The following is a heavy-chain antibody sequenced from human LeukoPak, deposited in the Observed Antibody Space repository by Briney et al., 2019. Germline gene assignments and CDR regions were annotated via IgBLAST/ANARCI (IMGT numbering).Heavy chain of an antibody. CDR3: ARHIRAMVRGDPSHIDY. D-gene: IGHD3-10*01. CDR2: IYYSGST. J-gene: IGHJ4*02. Sequence: KPSETLSLTCTVSGGSISSYYWSWIRQPPGKGLEWIGYIYYSGSTNYNPSLKSRVTISVDTSKNQFSLKLSSVTAADTAVYYCARHIRAMVRGDPSHIDYWGQGTLVTVSS. V-gene: IGHV4-59*08. CDR1: GGSISSYY.